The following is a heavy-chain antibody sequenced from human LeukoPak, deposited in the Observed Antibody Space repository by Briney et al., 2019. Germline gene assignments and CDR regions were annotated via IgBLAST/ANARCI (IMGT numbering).Heavy chain of an antibody. CDR3: ARVNYDSNYRVRSSGAFDI. D-gene: IGHD3-22*01. V-gene: IGHV4-38-2*02. CDR1: GYSISSGYY. Sequence: SETLSLTCTVSGYSISSGYYWAWIRQPPGKGLEWIGYINHSGSTNYNPSLKSRVTISLDTTKNQFSLTLSSVTAADTAVYYCARVNYDSNYRVRSSGAFDIWGQGTMVTVSS. J-gene: IGHJ3*02. CDR2: INHSGST.